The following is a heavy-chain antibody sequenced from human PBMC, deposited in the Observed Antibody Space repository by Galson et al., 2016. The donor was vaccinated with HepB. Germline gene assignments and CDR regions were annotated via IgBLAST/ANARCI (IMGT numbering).Heavy chain of an antibody. D-gene: IGHD6-6*01. CDR3: ARDLAARPH. CDR1: GYTFTSFY. Sequence: SVKVSCKASGYTFTSFYLHWVRQAPGQGLEWMGIINPSGGSTSYAQKFQGRVTMTRDMSTSTVYMELSSLRSEDTAVYYCARDLAARPHWGQGTLVTVSS. J-gene: IGHJ4*02. CDR2: INPSGGST. V-gene: IGHV1-46*01.